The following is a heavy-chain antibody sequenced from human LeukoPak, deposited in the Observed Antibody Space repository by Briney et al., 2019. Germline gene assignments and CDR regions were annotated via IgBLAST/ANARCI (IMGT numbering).Heavy chain of an antibody. CDR3: ARYYGSGPPKGRIYYYYGMDV. J-gene: IGHJ6*02. CDR1: GFTFSSYG. Sequence: GRSLRLSCAASGFTFSSYGMHWVRQAPGKGLEWVAVIWYDGSNKYYADSVKGRFTISRDNSKNTLYLQMNSLRAEDTAVYYCARYYGSGPPKGRIYYYYGMDVWGQGTTVTVSS. V-gene: IGHV3-33*01. CDR2: IWYDGSNK. D-gene: IGHD3-10*01.